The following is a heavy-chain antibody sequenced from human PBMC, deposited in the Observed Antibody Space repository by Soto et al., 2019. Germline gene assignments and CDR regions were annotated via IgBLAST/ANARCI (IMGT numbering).Heavy chain of an antibody. J-gene: IGHJ6*02. CDR1: GFIFSSYA. CDR3: ARAGRMYYGMDV. Sequence: QVQLVESGGGVVQPGRSLRLSCAASGFIFSSYAMHWVRPAPGRGLEWVAFISYDGSNKYYADSVKGRFTISRDNSKNTLYLQMNSLRAEDTAVYSCARAGRMYYGMDVWGQGTTVTVSS. V-gene: IGHV3-30-3*01. CDR2: ISYDGSNK.